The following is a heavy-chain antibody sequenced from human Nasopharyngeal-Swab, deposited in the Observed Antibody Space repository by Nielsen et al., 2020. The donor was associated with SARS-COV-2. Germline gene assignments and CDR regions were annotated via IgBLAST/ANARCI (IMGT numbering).Heavy chain of an antibody. CDR1: GFTFSNSA. V-gene: IGHV3-23*01. J-gene: IGHJ4*02. CDR2: ISGGGDST. D-gene: IGHD1-20*01. CDR3: AKRYNWNPRENYFDY. Sequence: GESLKISCAASGFTFSNSAMNWVRQDPGKGLEWVSSISGGGDSTYYADSVKGRFTISRDNSKNTVYLQVNSLRAEDTAVYYCAKRYNWNPRENYFDYWGQGTLVTVSS.